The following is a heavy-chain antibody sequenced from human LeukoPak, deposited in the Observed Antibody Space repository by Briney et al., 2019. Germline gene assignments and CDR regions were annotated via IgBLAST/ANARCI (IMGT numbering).Heavy chain of an antibody. Sequence: GGSLRLSCAASGFTFSSHWMHWVRQAPGKGLVWVSRINGDGSSTSYADSVKGRFTISRDNAKNTLYLQMNSLRAEDTAVYYCARLPTPQHIALDAFDVWGQGTMVTVSS. CDR1: GFTFSSHW. V-gene: IGHV3-74*01. CDR2: INGDGSST. J-gene: IGHJ3*01. D-gene: IGHD1-1*01. CDR3: ARLPTPQHIALDAFDV.